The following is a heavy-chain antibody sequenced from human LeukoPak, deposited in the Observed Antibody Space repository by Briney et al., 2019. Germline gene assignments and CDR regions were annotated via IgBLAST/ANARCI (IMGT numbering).Heavy chain of an antibody. Sequence: GASVKVSCKASGGTFSSYAISWVRQAPGQGLEWMGRIIPILGIANYAQKFQGRVTITADKSTSTAYMELSSLGSEDTTVYYCAREGYSSSWYVIQHWGQGTLVTVSS. J-gene: IGHJ1*01. CDR3: AREGYSSSWYVIQH. V-gene: IGHV1-69*04. CDR1: GGTFSSYA. CDR2: IIPILGIA. D-gene: IGHD6-13*01.